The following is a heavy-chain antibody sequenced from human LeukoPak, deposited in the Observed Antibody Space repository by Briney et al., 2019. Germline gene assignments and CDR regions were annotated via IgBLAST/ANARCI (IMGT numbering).Heavy chain of an antibody. CDR2: IYSGGSI. V-gene: IGHV3-66*01. CDR1: GLTVSSNY. CDR3: AKTSGYRRFDP. J-gene: IGHJ5*02. D-gene: IGHD5-12*01. Sequence: PGGSLRLSCAASGLTVSSNYMSWVRQAPGKGLEWVSVIYSGGSIYYAASVKGRFTISRDNSKNTLYLQMNSLRAEDTAVYYCAKTSGYRRFDPWGQGTLVTVSS.